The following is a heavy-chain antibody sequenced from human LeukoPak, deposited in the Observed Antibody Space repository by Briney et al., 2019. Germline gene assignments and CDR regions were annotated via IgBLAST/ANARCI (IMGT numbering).Heavy chain of an antibody. Sequence: ASVKVSCKASGYTFTGYYMHWVRQAPGQGLEWMGWINPNSGGTNYAQKFQGRVTMTRDMSISTAYMELSRLRSDDTAVYYCARGSYYYYGMDVWGQGTTVTASS. V-gene: IGHV1-2*02. CDR3: ARGSYYYYGMDV. J-gene: IGHJ6*02. CDR2: INPNSGGT. CDR1: GYTFTGYY.